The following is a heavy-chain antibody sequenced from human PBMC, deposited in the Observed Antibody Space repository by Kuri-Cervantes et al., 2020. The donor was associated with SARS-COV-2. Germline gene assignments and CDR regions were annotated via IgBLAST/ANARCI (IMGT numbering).Heavy chain of an antibody. D-gene: IGHD5-18*01. Sequence: SETLSLTCAVSGYSISSGYYWGWIRQPPGKGLEWIGSIYHSGSTYYNPSLKSRVTISVDTSKNQFSLKLSSVTAADTAVYYCARQAGYSYGSSTPAFDYWGQGTLVTVS. CDR3: ARQAGYSYGSSTPAFDY. V-gene: IGHV4-38-2*01. CDR1: GYSISSGYY. CDR2: IYHSGST. J-gene: IGHJ4*02.